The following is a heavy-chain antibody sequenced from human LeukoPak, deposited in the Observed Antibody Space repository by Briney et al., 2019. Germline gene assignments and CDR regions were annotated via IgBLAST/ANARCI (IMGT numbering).Heavy chain of an antibody. J-gene: IGHJ4*02. CDR2: SYYSGST. V-gene: IGHV4-59*08. Sequence: PSETLSLTCTVSGGSISSYYWSWIRQPSGKGLEWIGYSYYSGSTNYNPSLKSRVTISVDTSKNQFSLKLSSVTVADTAVYYCARVWFGESSYFDYWGQGTLVTVSS. CDR3: ARVWFGESSYFDY. CDR1: GGSISSYY. D-gene: IGHD3-10*01.